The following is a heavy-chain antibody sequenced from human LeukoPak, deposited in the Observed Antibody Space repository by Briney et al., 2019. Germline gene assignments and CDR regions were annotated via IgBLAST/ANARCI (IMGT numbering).Heavy chain of an antibody. Sequence: SETLSLTCTVSGGSISSRSCCWGWIRQPPGKGLEGIGTIYYSGSTYYNPSLKSRVTMSVDTAKNQFSLTLSSVTAADTAVYYCARQVYSGTHYFDYWGQGTLVTVSS. CDR3: ARQVYSGTHYFDY. J-gene: IGHJ4*02. CDR1: GGSISSRSCC. D-gene: IGHD1-26*01. CDR2: IYYSGST. V-gene: IGHV4-39*01.